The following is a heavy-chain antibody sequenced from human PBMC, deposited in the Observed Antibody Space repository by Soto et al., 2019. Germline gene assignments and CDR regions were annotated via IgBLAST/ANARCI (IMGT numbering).Heavy chain of an antibody. D-gene: IGHD6-19*01. Sequence: EVQLLESGGGLVQPGGSLRLSCAASGFTFSSYAMSWVRQAPGKGVEWVSAISGSGGSTYYADSVKGRFTISRDNSKNTLYLQMNSLRAEDTAVYYCAKINGYSSGWFAYWGQGTLVTVSS. CDR3: AKINGYSSGWFAY. CDR1: GFTFSSYA. CDR2: ISGSGGST. J-gene: IGHJ5*01. V-gene: IGHV3-23*01.